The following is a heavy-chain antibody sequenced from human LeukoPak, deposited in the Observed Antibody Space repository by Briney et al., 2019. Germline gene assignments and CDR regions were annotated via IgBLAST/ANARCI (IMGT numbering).Heavy chain of an antibody. CDR1: GGSISSGGYY. J-gene: IGHJ3*02. CDR3: ARDGAARDITIFGVVINAFDI. CDR2: IYHSGST. V-gene: IGHV4-30-2*01. Sequence: SETLSLTCTVSGGSISSGGYYWSWIRQPPGKGLEWIGYIYHSGSTYYNPSLKSRVTISVDRSKNQFSLKLSSVTAADTAVYYCARDGAARDITIFGVVINAFDIWGQGTMVTVSS. D-gene: IGHD3-3*01.